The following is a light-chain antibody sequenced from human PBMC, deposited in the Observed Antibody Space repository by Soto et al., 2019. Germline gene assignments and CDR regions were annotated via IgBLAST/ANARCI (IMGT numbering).Light chain of an antibody. CDR1: TSDIGGYNS. CDR2: EVN. Sequence: QSALTQPPSASGSPGQSVTIYCTGTTSDIGGYNSVSWYQQQPGKAPRLMIFEVNKRPSGVPDRLSGSKSGYTASLHVSGLHTDDEAFYYCSSRAGIYQSLVFGVGTKLTVL. J-gene: IGLJ3*02. V-gene: IGLV2-8*01. CDR3: SSRAGIYQSLV.